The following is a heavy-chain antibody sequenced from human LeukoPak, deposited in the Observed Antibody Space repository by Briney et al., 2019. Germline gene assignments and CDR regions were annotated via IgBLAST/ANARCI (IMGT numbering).Heavy chain of an antibody. J-gene: IGHJ6*02. Sequence: SETLSLTCTVSGGSISSYYWSWIRQPPGKGLEWIGYIYYSGTTNYNPSLKSRVTISVDTSKNQFSLMLNSVTAADTAVYYCASRLQTKWVMDIWGQGTTVTVSS. CDR2: IYYSGTT. CDR1: GGSISSYY. D-gene: IGHD1-26*01. V-gene: IGHV4-59*01. CDR3: ASRLQTKWVMDI.